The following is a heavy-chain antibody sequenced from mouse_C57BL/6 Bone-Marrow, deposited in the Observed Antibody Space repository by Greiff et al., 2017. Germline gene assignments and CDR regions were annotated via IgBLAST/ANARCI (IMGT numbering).Heavy chain of an antibody. V-gene: IGHV1-18*01. Sequence: VQLQQSGPELVKPGASVKIPCKASGYTFTDYNMDWVKQSHGKSLEWIGDINPNNGGTIYNQKFKGKATLTVDKSSSTAYMELRSLTSEDTAVYYCARTHYEYDETSPFDDWGQGTLVTVSA. J-gene: IGHJ3*01. CDR3: ARTHYEYDETSPFDD. CDR2: INPNNGGT. CDR1: GYTFTDYN. D-gene: IGHD2-4*01.